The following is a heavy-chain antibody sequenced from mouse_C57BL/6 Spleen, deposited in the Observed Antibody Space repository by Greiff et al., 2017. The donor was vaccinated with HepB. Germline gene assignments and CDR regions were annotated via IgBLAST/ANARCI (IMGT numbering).Heavy chain of an antibody. J-gene: IGHJ2*01. CDR1: GYTFTSYG. CDR2: IYPRSGNT. D-gene: IGHD1-1*01. V-gene: IGHV1-81*01. CDR3: ASYDDGSSYGY. Sequence: VQLQQSGAELARPGASVKLSCKASGYTFTSYGISWVKQRTGQGLEWIGEIYPRSGNTYYNEKCKGKATLTADKSSSTAYMELRSLTAEDSAVYFCASYDDGSSYGYWGQGTTLTVAT.